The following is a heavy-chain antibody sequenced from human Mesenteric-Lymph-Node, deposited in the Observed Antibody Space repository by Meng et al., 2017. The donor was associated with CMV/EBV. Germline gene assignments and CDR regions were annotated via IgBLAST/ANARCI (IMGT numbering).Heavy chain of an antibody. CDR3: ARVVPAAIRGGYWFDP. CDR2: IYYSGST. CDR1: GGSVSSGSYY. Sequence: SETLSLTCTVSGGSVSSGSYYWSWIRQPPGKGLEWIGYIYYSGSTNYNPSLKSRVTISVDTSKNQFSLKLCSVTAADTAVYYCARVVPAAIRGGYWFDPWGQGTLVTVSS. D-gene: IGHD2-2*02. J-gene: IGHJ5*02. V-gene: IGHV4-61*01.